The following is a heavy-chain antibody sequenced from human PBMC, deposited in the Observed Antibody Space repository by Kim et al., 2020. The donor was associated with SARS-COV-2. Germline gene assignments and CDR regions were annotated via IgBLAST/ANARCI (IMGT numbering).Heavy chain of an antibody. CDR3: TICSWYYYYGMDV. V-gene: IGHV3-15*01. Sequence: YAAPVKGRFTISRDDSKNTLYLQMNSLKTEDTAVYYCTICSWYYYYGMDVWGQGTTVTVSS. D-gene: IGHD6-13*01. J-gene: IGHJ6*02.